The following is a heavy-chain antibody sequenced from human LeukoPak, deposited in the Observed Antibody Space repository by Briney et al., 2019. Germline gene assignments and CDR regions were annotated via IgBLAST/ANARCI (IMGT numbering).Heavy chain of an antibody. V-gene: IGHV4-39*07. Sequence: SETLSLTCTVSGGSISSSSYYWGWIRQPPGKGLEWIGSIYYSGSTYYNPSLKSRVTISVDTSKNQFSLKLSSVTAADTAVYYCASGRSGSLLDETFDYWGQGTLVTVSS. CDR2: IYYSGST. CDR3: ASGRSGSLLDETFDY. CDR1: GGSISSSSYY. D-gene: IGHD1-26*01. J-gene: IGHJ4*02.